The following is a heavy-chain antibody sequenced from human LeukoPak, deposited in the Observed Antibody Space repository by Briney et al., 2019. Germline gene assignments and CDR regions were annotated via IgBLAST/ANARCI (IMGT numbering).Heavy chain of an antibody. D-gene: IGHD4-11*01. J-gene: IGHJ6*02. CDR3: ARGDYSQKDNAMDV. Sequence: PGESLRLSCAASGFTFSTYAMAWVRQAPGGGLEWVSSITASGNTHYEDSVEGRFTISRDTSKNTVFLQMISLRADDTAVFYCARGDYSQKDNAMDVWGQGTTVTVSS. V-gene: IGHV3-23*01. CDR1: GFTFSTYA. CDR2: ITASGNT.